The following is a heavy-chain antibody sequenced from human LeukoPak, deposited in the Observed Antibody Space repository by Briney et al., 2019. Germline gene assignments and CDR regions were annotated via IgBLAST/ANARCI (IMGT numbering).Heavy chain of an antibody. CDR1: GFTFSSYG. D-gene: IGHD3-10*01. Sequence: GGSLRLSCAASGFTFSSYGMHWVRQAPGKGLEWVAFIRYDGSNKYYADSVKGRFTISRDNAKNSLYLQMNSLRAEDTALYYCAKGVRITMVRGAFDIWGQGTMVTVSS. V-gene: IGHV3-30*02. CDR3: AKGVRITMVRGAFDI. CDR2: IRYDGSNK. J-gene: IGHJ3*02.